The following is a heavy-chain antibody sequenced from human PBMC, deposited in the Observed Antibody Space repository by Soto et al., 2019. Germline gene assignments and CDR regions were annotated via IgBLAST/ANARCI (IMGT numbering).Heavy chain of an antibody. CDR2: IIPIFGTA. Sequence: KVSCKASGGTFSSYAISWVRQAPGQGLEWMGGIIPIFGTANYAQKFQGRVTITADESTSAAYMELSSLRSEDTAVYYCARGGFGRGYSYGPFDYWGQGTLVTVSS. V-gene: IGHV1-69*01. CDR1: GGTFSSYA. D-gene: IGHD5-18*01. CDR3: ARGGFGRGYSYGPFDY. J-gene: IGHJ4*02.